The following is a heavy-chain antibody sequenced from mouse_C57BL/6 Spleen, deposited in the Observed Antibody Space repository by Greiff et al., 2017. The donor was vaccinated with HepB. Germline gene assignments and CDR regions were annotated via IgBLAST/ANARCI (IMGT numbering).Heavy chain of an antibody. D-gene: IGHD4-1*01. CDR2: INPSTGRT. CDR3: ARELGGTWFAY. J-gene: IGHJ3*01. CDR1: GYSFTGYY. Sequence: VQLQQSGPELVKPGASVKISCKASGYSFTGYYMNWVKQSPEKSLEWIGEINPSTGRTTYNQKFKAKATLTVDKSSSTAYMQLKSLTSEDSAVYYCARELGGTWFAYWGQGTLVTVSA. V-gene: IGHV1-42*01.